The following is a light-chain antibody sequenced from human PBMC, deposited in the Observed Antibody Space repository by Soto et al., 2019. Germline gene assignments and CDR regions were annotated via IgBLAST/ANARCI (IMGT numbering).Light chain of an antibody. V-gene: IGLV3-1*01. CDR2: QDT. CDR1: QLGKRY. CDR3: QSWDGSTVV. Sequence: SSELTQPPSVSVSPGQTVNITCSGDQLGKRYASWYQQRPGQSPLLVIYQDTKRPSGIPERFSASNSGNTATLTISGTQTMDEADFYCQSWDGSTVVFGGGTKVTVL. J-gene: IGLJ2*01.